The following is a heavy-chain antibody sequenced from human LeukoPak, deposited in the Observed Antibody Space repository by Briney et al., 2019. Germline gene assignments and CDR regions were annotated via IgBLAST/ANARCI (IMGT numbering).Heavy chain of an antibody. Sequence: ASVKVSCKVSGYTLTELSMHWVRQAPGKGLGWMGGFDPEDGETIYAQKFQGRVTMTEDTSTDTAYMELSSLRSEDTAVYYCTYYYDSSGYGGGNWFDPWGQGTLVTVSS. CDR1: GYTLTELS. J-gene: IGHJ5*02. CDR2: FDPEDGET. CDR3: TYYYDSSGYGGGNWFDP. V-gene: IGHV1-24*01. D-gene: IGHD3-22*01.